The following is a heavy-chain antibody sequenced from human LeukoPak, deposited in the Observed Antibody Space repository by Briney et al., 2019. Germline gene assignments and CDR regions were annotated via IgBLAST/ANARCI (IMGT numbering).Heavy chain of an antibody. V-gene: IGHV3-48*03. CDR1: GFAFSSYE. Sequence: GGSLRLSCAASGFAFSSYEMNWVRQAPGKGLEWVSYISSSGSTIYYADSVKGRFTISRDNAKNSLYLQMNSLRAEDTAVYFCVRGLDSSGSSLPFDYWGQGTLVTVSS. J-gene: IGHJ4*02. CDR2: ISSSGSTI. D-gene: IGHD6-19*01. CDR3: VRGLDSSGSSLPFDY.